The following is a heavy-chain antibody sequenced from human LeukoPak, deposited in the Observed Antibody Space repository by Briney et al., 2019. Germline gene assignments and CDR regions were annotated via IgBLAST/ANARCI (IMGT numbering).Heavy chain of an antibody. CDR1: GLTVSSNY. J-gene: IGHJ5*02. CDR3: ASLGTLVP. Sequence: GGSLRLSCVASGLTVSSNYMSWVRQAPGKGLEWVSVTYSGGNTYYADSVKGRFTISRDNAKNTLYLQMNSLRDEDTAVYYCASLGTLVPWGQGTLVTVSS. D-gene: IGHD3-9*01. V-gene: IGHV3-53*01. CDR2: TYSGGNT.